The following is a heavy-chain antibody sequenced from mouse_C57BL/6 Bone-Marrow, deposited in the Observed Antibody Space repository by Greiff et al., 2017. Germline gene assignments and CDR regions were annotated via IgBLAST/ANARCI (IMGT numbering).Heavy chain of an antibody. CDR3: ALYGSSYEAWFAY. J-gene: IGHJ3*01. CDR2: IDPEDGET. Sequence: EVKVVESGAELVKPGASVKLSCTASGFNIKDYYMHWVKQRTEQGLEWIGRIDPEDGETKYAPKFQGKATITADTSSNTAYLQLSSLTSEDTAVYYCALYGSSYEAWFAYWGQGTLVTVSA. D-gene: IGHD1-1*01. V-gene: IGHV14-2*01. CDR1: GFNIKDYY.